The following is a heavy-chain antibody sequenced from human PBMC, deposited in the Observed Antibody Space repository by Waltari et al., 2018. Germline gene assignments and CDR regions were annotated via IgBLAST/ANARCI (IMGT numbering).Heavy chain of an antibody. D-gene: IGHD3-22*01. Sequence: QVQLQESGPGLVKPSETLSLTCAVSGSSISSGYYWSWIRQPPGKGLEWIGSIDHSGSTYYNPSLKSRVTISVDTSKNQFSLKLSSVTAADTAVYYCAREFHYYDSSGYFDYWGQGTLVTVSS. J-gene: IGHJ4*02. CDR3: AREFHYYDSSGYFDY. V-gene: IGHV4-38-2*02. CDR2: IDHSGST. CDR1: GSSISSGYY.